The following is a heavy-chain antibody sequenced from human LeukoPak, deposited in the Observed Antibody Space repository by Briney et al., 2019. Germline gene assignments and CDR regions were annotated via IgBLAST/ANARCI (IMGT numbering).Heavy chain of an antibody. D-gene: IGHD3-22*01. V-gene: IGHV3-11*04. CDR2: ISSSGSTI. CDR3: AKDKSYDSSGYYYFDY. CDR1: GFTFSDYY. J-gene: IGHJ4*02. Sequence: GGSLRLSCAASGFTFSDYYMSWIRQAPGKGLEWVSYISSSGSTIYYADSVKGRFTISRDNAKNSLYLQMDSLRAEDTAVYYCAKDKSYDSSGYYYFDYWGQGTLVTVSS.